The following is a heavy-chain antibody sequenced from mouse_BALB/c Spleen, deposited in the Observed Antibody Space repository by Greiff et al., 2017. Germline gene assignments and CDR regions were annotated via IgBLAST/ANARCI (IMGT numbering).Heavy chain of an antibody. CDR1: GFSLTSYG. CDR2: IWAGGST. J-gene: IGHJ4*01. V-gene: IGHV2-9*02. Sequence: VQVVESGPGLVAPSQSLSITCTVSGFSLTSYGVHWVRQPPGKGLEWLGVIWAGGSTNYNSALMSRLSISKDNSKSQVFLKMNSLQTDDTAMYYCARDRGNYGYYAMDYWGQGTSVTVSS. CDR3: ARDRGNYGYYAMDY. D-gene: IGHD2-1*01.